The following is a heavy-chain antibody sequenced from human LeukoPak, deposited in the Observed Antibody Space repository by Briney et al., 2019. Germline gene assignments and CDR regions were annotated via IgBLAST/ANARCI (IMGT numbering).Heavy chain of an antibody. D-gene: IGHD3-16*01. CDR2: IYSDGST. J-gene: IGHJ4*02. CDR1: GFTVSTNS. CDR3: ARDHRIGGS. V-gene: IGHV3-53*01. Sequence: GGSLRLSCAASGFTVSTNSMTWVRQPPGKGLEWVSVIYSDGSTFYAASVKGRFIISSDNSKNTLYLQMNSLRVDDTAVYFCARDHRIGGSWGQGTLVTVSS.